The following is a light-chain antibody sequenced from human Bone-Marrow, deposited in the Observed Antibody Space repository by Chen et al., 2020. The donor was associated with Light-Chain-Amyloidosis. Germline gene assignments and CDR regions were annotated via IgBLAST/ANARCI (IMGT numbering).Light chain of an antibody. CDR2: DVS. CDR1: SSDVGGYNY. V-gene: IGLV2-11*01. J-gene: IGLJ1*01. CDR3: CSFAGSYTVFV. Sequence: QSALTQPRSVSGSPGQSVTISCTGSSSDVGGYNYVSWYQQHPGKAPKLMIYDVSKRPSGVPDRFSGSKSDNTASLTISGLQTEDEADYCCCSFAGSYTVFVLGTGTKVTVL.